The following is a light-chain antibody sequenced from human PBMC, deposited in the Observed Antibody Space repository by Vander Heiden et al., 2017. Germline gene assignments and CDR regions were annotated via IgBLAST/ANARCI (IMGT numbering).Light chain of an antibody. J-gene: IGKJ3*01. Sequence: DIQMTESPSSLYASVGDRVTITCQASQDISNYLNWYQQKPGKAPKLLIYDASKLETGVPSRFSGSGSGTDFTFTISSLHPEDIATYYCQQYDNLFLFTFGPGTKVDIK. V-gene: IGKV1-33*01. CDR2: DAS. CDR1: QDISNY. CDR3: QQYDNLFLFT.